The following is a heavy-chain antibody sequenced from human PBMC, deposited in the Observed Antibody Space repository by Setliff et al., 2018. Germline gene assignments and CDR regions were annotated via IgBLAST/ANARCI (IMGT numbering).Heavy chain of an antibody. CDR2: FFYSGDT. D-gene: IGHD3-10*01. CDR3: ARDRTYYASGSYTKWFDY. CDR1: GGSISSHY. J-gene: IGHJ4*02. V-gene: IGHV4-59*11. Sequence: PSETLSLTCTVSGGSISSHYWSWIRQPPGKGLEWIGFFFYSGDTNSNPSLKSRVTMSVDTSKNQFSLKLSSVTAADTAIYYCARDRTYYASGSYTKWFDYWGQGTLVT.